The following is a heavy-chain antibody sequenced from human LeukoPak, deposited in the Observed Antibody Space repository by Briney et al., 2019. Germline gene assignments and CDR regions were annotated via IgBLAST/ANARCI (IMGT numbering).Heavy chain of an antibody. CDR3: ARDRGGNTYWFDP. CDR1: GYTFTSHY. D-gene: IGHD4-23*01. V-gene: IGHV1-46*01. J-gene: IGHJ5*02. Sequence: ASVKVSCKASGYTFTSHYIHWVRQAPGQGLEWMGIINPSGGSTSYAQMFQGRVTMTRDTSTSTVYMEPSSLRSEDTAVYYCARDRGGNTYWFDPWGQGTLVTVSS. CDR2: INPSGGST.